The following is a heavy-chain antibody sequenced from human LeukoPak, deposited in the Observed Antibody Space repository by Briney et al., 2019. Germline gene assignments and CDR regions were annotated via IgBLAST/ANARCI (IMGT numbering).Heavy chain of an antibody. D-gene: IGHD5-24*01. Sequence: SETLSLTCTVSGGSISSYYWSWIRQPPGKGLEWIGYIYYSGSTNYNPSLKSRVTISVDTSKNQFSLKLSSVTAADTAVYYCARRSRDGYIQCYFDYWGQGTLVTVSS. V-gene: IGHV4-59*08. CDR3: ARRSRDGYIQCYFDY. J-gene: IGHJ4*02. CDR1: GGSISSYY. CDR2: IYYSGST.